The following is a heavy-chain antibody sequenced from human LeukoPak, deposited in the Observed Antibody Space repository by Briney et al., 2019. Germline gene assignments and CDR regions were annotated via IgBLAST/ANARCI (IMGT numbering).Heavy chain of an antibody. CDR2: ISGSGGST. V-gene: IGHV3-23*01. J-gene: IGHJ4*02. D-gene: IGHD3-16*02. CDR1: GFTFSSYA. CDR3: AKGEYYDYVWGSYRYTSPYYFDY. Sequence: GGSLRLSCAASGFTFSSYAMSWVRQAPGKGLEWVSAISGSGGSTYYADSVKGRFTISRDNSKNTLYLQMNSLRAEDTAVYYCAKGEYYDYVWGSYRYTSPYYFDYWGQGTLVTVSS.